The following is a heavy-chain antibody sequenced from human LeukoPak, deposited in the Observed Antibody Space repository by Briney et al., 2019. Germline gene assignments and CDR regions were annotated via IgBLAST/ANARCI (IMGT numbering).Heavy chain of an antibody. D-gene: IGHD5-24*01. V-gene: IGHV4-59*01. Sequence: SETLSLTCTISGGSITSYHWSWIRQPPGKGLEWIGYIYYSGSTNYNPSLKSRVTISVDTSKNQFSLNLRSVTAADTAVYYCARESRDGYNHFDYCGQGTLGTVSS. CDR3: ARESRDGYNHFDY. J-gene: IGHJ4*02. CDR2: IYYSGST. CDR1: GGSITSYH.